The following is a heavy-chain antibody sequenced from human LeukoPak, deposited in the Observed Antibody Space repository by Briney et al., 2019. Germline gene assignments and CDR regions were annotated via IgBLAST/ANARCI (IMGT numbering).Heavy chain of an antibody. CDR1: GYTLTKYC. CDR2: IDSEDSET. V-gene: IGHV1-24*01. CDR3: ATDLMAAGVVAVNAFDI. Sequence: GSLKLSCTASGYTLTKYCMHWVRQAPGKGLEWMGGIDSEDSETIYAQKVQGRVTMTEDTSTNTAYMELSSLRSEDTAVYYCATDLMAAGVVAVNAFDIWGQGTMVTVSS. J-gene: IGHJ3*02. D-gene: IGHD6-19*01.